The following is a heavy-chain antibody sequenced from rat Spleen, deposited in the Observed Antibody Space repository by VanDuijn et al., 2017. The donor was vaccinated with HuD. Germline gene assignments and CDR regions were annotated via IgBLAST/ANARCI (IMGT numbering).Heavy chain of an antibody. CDR1: GFTFSNYG. Sequence: EVQLVESDGGLVQPGRSLKLSCAASGFTFSNYGMAWVRQTPTKGLEWVASISSGGGNTFYRDSVKGRFTVSRDNAKSTLYLQMDSLRSEDTASYYCARQYYGYTDWGQGSLVTVSS. CDR2: ISSGGGNT. V-gene: IGHV5S13*01. J-gene: IGHJ3*01. CDR3: ARQYYGYTD. D-gene: IGHD1-9*01.